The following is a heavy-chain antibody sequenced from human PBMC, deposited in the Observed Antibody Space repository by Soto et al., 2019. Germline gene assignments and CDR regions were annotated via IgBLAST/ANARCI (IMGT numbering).Heavy chain of an antibody. Sequence: PGESLKISGQGSGYTFTVHWISWVRQMPGKGLEWMGRIDPSDSYTDYSPTVQGHVTMSADKSINTAYLQWSSLQASDTAVYYCTRHTGYDSSLDYWGQGTLVTVSS. CDR3: TRHTGYDSSLDY. J-gene: IGHJ4*02. D-gene: IGHD5-12*01. CDR1: GYTFTVHW. CDR2: IDPSDSYT. V-gene: IGHV5-10-1*01.